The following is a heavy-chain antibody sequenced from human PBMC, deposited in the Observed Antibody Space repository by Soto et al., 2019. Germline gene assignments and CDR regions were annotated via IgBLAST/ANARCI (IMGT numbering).Heavy chain of an antibody. D-gene: IGHD3-3*01. V-gene: IGHV1-69*13. Sequence: VASVKVSCKASGGTFSSYAISWVRQAPGQGLEWMGGIIPIFGTANYAQKFQGRVTITADESTSTAYMELSSLRSEDTAVYYCARVGLRYYDFWRGPDGNWFDPWGQGTLVTVSS. CDR1: GGTFSSYA. CDR3: ARVGLRYYDFWRGPDGNWFDP. CDR2: IIPIFGTA. J-gene: IGHJ5*02.